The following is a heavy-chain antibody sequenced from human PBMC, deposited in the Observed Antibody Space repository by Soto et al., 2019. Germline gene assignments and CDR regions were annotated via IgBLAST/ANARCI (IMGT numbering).Heavy chain of an antibody. CDR3: AGSTSSWGV. CDR1: GFTSSNYW. J-gene: IGHJ6*04. D-gene: IGHD6-13*01. Sequence: EVQVVESGGGLVQPGGSLRLSCVASGFTSSNYWMNWVRQAPGKGLEWVANIKQDGSEKNYVDSVKGRLTISRDNAKNSLYLQMNSLRAEDSAVYYCAGSTSSWGVWGKGTTVTVSS. CDR2: IKQDGSEK. V-gene: IGHV3-7*01.